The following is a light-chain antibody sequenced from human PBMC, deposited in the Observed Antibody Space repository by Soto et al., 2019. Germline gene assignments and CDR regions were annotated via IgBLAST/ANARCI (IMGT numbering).Light chain of an antibody. CDR1: SRDVGDYNY. CDR3: SSYAGSNNFGV. Sequence: QSVLTQPPSVSGSPGQSVTISCTGTSRDVGDYNYVSWYQHQPDKAPKLMIYEVTKRPSGVPDRCSGSKSGNTASLTVSGLQDEDEAEYYCSSYAGSNNFGVFGGGTKLTVL. V-gene: IGLV2-8*01. J-gene: IGLJ2*01. CDR2: EVT.